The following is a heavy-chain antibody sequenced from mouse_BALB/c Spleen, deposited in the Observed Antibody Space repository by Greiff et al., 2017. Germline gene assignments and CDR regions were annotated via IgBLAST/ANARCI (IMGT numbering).Heavy chain of an antibody. D-gene: IGHD1-2*01. Sequence: QVQLQQSGAELAKPGASVKMSCKASGYTFTSYWMHWVKQRPGQGLEWIGYINPSTGYTEYNQKFKDKATLTADKSSSTAYMQLSSLTSEDSAVYYCARSVGYEDYFDYWGQGTTLTVSS. V-gene: IGHV1-7*01. CDR1: GYTFTSYW. J-gene: IGHJ2*01. CDR3: ARSVGYEDYFDY. CDR2: INPSTGYT.